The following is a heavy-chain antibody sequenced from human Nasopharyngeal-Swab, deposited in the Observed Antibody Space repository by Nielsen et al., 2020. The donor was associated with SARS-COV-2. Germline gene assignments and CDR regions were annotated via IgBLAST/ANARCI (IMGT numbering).Heavy chain of an antibody. D-gene: IGHD3-3*01. CDR2: ISSSSYI. Sequence: WIRQPPGKGLEWVSYISSSSYIYYADSVKGRFTISRDNAKNSLYLQMNSLRAEDTAVYYCARDGLDYDFWSAYFMDVWGQGTTVTVSS. V-gene: IGHV3-21*05. CDR3: ARDGLDYDFWSAYFMDV. J-gene: IGHJ6*02.